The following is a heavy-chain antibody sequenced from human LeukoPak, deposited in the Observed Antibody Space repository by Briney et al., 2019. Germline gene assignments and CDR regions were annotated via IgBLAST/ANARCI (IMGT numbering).Heavy chain of an antibody. V-gene: IGHV3-23*03. Sequence: GGSLRLSCAASGITFSSYAMSWVRQAPGKGLEWVSVIYSDGTSYYADSVKARFSISRDDSKNTLYLQMNSLRVEDTAMYYCTKTGGPWDWGQGTLVTVSS. CDR3: TKTGGPWD. J-gene: IGHJ4*02. CDR1: GITFSSYA. CDR2: IYSDGTS. D-gene: IGHD7-27*01.